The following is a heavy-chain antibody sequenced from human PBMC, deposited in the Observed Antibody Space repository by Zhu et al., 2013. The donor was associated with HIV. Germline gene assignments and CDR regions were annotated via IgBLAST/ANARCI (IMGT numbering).Heavy chain of an antibody. D-gene: IGHD3-16*01. V-gene: IGHV1-2*02. CDR3: ARDWGSVSATPTDDF. Sequence: QVQLVQSGAEVKRPGASVEVSCKAFGYTFTGYYLHWVRQAPGQGLEWMGCINPSSGVTTYAEKFQGRVTMTRDTSTSTAYMDLSRLTSDDTAVYYCARDWGSVSATPTDDFWGQGTLVTVSS. J-gene: IGHJ4*02. CDR1: GYTFTGYY. CDR2: INPSSGVT.